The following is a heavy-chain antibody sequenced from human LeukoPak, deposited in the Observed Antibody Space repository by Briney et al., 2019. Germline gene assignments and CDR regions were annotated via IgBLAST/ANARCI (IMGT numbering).Heavy chain of an antibody. Sequence: GSLRLSCAASGFTFSSYTMNWVRQPPGKGLEWIGEINHNGSTNYNPSLKSRVTISVDTSKNQFSLKLSSVTAADTAVYYCARESLVVPQNRSFDYWGQGTLVTVSS. J-gene: IGHJ4*02. CDR3: ARESLVVPQNRSFDY. CDR1: GFTFSSYT. D-gene: IGHD3-22*01. V-gene: IGHV4-34*01. CDR2: INHNGST.